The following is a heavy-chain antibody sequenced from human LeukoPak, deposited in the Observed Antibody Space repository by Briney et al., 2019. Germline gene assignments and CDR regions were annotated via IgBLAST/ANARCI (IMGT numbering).Heavy chain of an antibody. V-gene: IGHV3-48*04. CDR3: AKGPLTEVAGTTWDY. CDR2: ISSSSSTI. J-gene: IGHJ4*02. D-gene: IGHD6-19*01. Sequence: PGGSLRLSCAASGFTFSSYSMNWVRQAPGKGLEWVSYISSSSSTIYYGDSVKGRFTISRDNARNSLYLQMNSLRADDTAVYYCAKGPLTEVAGTTWDYWGQGTLVTVSS. CDR1: GFTFSSYS.